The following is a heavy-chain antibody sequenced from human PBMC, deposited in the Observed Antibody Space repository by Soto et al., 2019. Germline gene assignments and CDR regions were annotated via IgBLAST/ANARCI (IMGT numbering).Heavy chain of an antibody. J-gene: IGHJ4*02. D-gene: IGHD3-9*01. V-gene: IGHV1-69*08. CDR1: GGTFSSYT. CDR3: ARDQNIILTGYYPY. CDR2: IIPILGIA. Sequence: QVQLVQSGAEVKKPGSSVKVSCKASGGTFSSYTISWVRQAPGQGLEWMGRIIPILGIANYAQKFQGRVTITADKSTSTAYMELSSLRSEDTAVYYCARDQNIILTGYYPYWGQGTLVTVSS.